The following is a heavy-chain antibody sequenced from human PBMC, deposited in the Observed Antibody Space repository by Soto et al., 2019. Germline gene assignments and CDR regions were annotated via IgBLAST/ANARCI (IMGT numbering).Heavy chain of an antibody. V-gene: IGHV3-30*18. J-gene: IGHJ6*02. CDR1: GFTFSSYA. Sequence: PGGSLRLSCAASGFTFSSYAMSWVRQAPGKGLEWVAVISYDGSNKYYADSVKGRFTISRDNSKNTLYLQMNSLRAEDTAVYYCAKDRGVTGYYYRLDVWGQGTTVTVSS. CDR3: AKDRGVTGYYYRLDV. D-gene: IGHD2-21*02. CDR2: ISYDGSNK.